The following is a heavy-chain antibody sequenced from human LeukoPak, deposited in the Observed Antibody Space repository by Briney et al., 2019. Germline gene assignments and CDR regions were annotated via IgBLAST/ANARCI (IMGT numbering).Heavy chain of an antibody. V-gene: IGHV4-34*01. Sequence: SETLSLTCAVYGGSFSGYYWSWIRQPPGKGLEWIGEINHSGSTNYNPSLKSRVTISVDTSKNQFSLKLSSVTAADTAVYYCARRRAKAGIDYWGQGTLVTVSS. D-gene: IGHD6-13*01. CDR2: INHSGST. J-gene: IGHJ4*02. CDR3: ARRRAKAGIDY. CDR1: GGSFSGYY.